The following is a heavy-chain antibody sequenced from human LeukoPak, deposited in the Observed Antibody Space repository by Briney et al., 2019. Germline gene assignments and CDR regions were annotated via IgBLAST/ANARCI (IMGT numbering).Heavy chain of an antibody. Sequence: SETLSLTCTVSGGSISSYYWSWTRQPPGKGLEWIGYIYYSGSTNYNPSLKSRVTISVDTSKNQLSLKLSSVTAADTAVYYCASHYGDYYYYGMDVWGQGTTVTVSS. CDR3: ASHYGDYYYYGMDV. D-gene: IGHD4-17*01. CDR1: GGSISSYY. J-gene: IGHJ6*02. V-gene: IGHV4-59*01. CDR2: IYYSGST.